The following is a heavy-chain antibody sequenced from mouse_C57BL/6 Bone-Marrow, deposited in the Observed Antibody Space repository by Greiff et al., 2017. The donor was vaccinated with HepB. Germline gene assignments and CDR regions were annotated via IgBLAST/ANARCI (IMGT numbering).Heavy chain of an antibody. CDR3: ARAKDDYAAWFAY. D-gene: IGHD2-4*01. CDR2: IYPRSGNT. CDR1: GYTFTSYG. J-gene: IGHJ3*01. V-gene: IGHV1-81*01. Sequence: VQLKESGAELARPGASVKLSCKASGYTFTSYGISWVKQRTGQGLEWIGEIYPRSGNTYYNEKFKGKATLTADKSSSTAYMELRSLTSEDSAVYFCARAKDDYAAWFAYWGQGTLVTVSA.